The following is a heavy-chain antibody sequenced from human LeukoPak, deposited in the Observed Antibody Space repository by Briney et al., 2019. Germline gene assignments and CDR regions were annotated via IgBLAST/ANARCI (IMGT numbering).Heavy chain of an antibody. Sequence: PGGSLRLSCAASGFTFSGSAMHWVRQASGKGLEWVGRIRSKANSYATAYAASVKGRFTISRDDSKNTAYLQMNSLKTEDTAVYYCTRLVVQGVNAFDIWGQGTMVTVSS. CDR3: TRLVVQGVNAFDI. CDR2: IRSKANSYAT. V-gene: IGHV3-73*01. J-gene: IGHJ3*02. CDR1: GFTFSGSA. D-gene: IGHD3-10*01.